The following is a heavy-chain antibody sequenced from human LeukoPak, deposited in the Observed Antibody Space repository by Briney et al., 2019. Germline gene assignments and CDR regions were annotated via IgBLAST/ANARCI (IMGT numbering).Heavy chain of an antibody. CDR2: ISSSGSTI. J-gene: IGHJ4*02. Sequence: GGSLRLSCAASGFTFSSYWMSWVRQAPGKGLEWVSYISSSGSTIYYADSVKGRFTISRDNAKNSLYLQMNSLRAEDTAVYYCARGDIVVVPAAMDYWGQGTLVTVSS. CDR1: GFTFSSYW. D-gene: IGHD2-2*01. V-gene: IGHV3-48*04. CDR3: ARGDIVVVPAAMDY.